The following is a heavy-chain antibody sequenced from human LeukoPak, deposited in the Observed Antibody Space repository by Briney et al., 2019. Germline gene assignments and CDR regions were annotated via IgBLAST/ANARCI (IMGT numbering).Heavy chain of an antibody. J-gene: IGHJ4*02. V-gene: IGHV4-59*08. CDR2: IYYSGST. CDR3: ARLVIPSRRNFDY. D-gene: IGHD6-6*01. Sequence: SETLSLTCTVSGGSISTYYWSWIRQPPGKGLEWIGYIYYSGSTNYNPSLKSRVTISVDTSKNQFSLKLSSVTAADTAVYYCARLVIPSRRNFDYWGQGTLVTVSS. CDR1: GGSISTYY.